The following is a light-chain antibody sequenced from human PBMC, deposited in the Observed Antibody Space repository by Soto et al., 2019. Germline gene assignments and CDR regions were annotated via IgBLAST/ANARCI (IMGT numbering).Light chain of an antibody. J-gene: IGLJ1*01. CDR2: EVS. CDR3: SSYAGSTYV. CDR1: SSDVGGYNY. Sequence: QSVLTQPPSASGSPGQSVTISCTGTSSDVGGYNYVSWYQQHPGKAPKLMIYEVSKRPSGVPDRFSGSKSGNTASLTVSGRQAEDEADYYCSSYAGSTYVFGTGTKVTVL. V-gene: IGLV2-8*01.